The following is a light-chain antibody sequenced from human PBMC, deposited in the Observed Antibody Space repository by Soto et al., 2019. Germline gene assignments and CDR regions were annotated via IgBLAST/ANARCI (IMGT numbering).Light chain of an antibody. CDR3: QQYGSSPMYT. Sequence: EIVLTQSPGTLSLSPGERATLSCRASQSVSSSYLAWYQQKPGQAPRLLIYGAFSRATGIPDKFSGSGSETDFTLTISRLEPEDFVVYYCQQYGSSPMYTFGQGTKLEIK. CDR1: QSVSSSY. V-gene: IGKV3-20*01. J-gene: IGKJ2*01. CDR2: GAF.